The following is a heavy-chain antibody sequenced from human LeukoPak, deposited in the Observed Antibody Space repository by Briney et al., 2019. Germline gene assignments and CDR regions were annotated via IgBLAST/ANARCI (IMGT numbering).Heavy chain of an antibody. J-gene: IGHJ6*03. CDR1: GFTFSDYY. CDR2: ISSSGSTI. V-gene: IGHV3-11*04. CDR3: ARDVRSFDSSSSSYCYYMDV. Sequence: GGSLRLSCAASGFTFSDYYMSWIRQAPGKGLEWVSYISSSGSTIYYADSVKGRFTISRDNAKNSLYLQMNSLRAEDTAVYYCARDVRSFDSSSSSYCYYMDVWGKGTTVTVSS. D-gene: IGHD6-6*01.